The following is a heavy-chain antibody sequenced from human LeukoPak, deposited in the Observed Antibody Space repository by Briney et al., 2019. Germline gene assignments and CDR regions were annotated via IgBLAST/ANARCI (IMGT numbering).Heavy chain of an antibody. Sequence: GASLKISCKGSGYSFTSYWIGWVRQMPGKGLEWMGIIYPGDSDTRYSPSFQGQVTISADKSISTAYLQWSSLKASDTAMYYCARFGRGGSGSYYSLVSHDAFDIWGQGTMVTVSS. CDR2: IYPGDSDT. CDR1: GYSFTSYW. CDR3: ARFGRGGSGSYYSLVSHDAFDI. D-gene: IGHD3-10*01. V-gene: IGHV5-51*01. J-gene: IGHJ3*02.